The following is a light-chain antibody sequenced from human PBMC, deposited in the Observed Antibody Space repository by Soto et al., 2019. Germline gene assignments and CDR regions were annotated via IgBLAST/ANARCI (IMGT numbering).Light chain of an antibody. CDR3: QKYGNSPLT. J-gene: IGKJ4*01. Sequence: EIVLTQSPDTLSLSPGQRATLSCRASQSVRSDYFAWYQQKPSQAPRVIIFGVSTRATGVPDRFSGSGSGTDFTLTISRLEPEDFALYYCQKYGNSPLTCGGGTKVEIK. CDR1: QSVRSDY. CDR2: GVS. V-gene: IGKV3-20*01.